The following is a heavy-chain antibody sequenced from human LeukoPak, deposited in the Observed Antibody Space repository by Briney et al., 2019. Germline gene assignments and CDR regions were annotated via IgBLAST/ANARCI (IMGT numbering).Heavy chain of an antibody. D-gene: IGHD2-21*01. CDR2: MNPNSGNT. CDR1: GGTFSSYA. Sequence: ASVKVSCKASGGTFSSYAISWVRQATGQGLEWMGWMNPNSGNTGYAQKFQGRVTITRNTSISTAYMELSSLRSEDTAVYYCARGTGRFARWGQGTLVTVSS. CDR3: ARGTGRFAR. V-gene: IGHV1-8*03. J-gene: IGHJ4*02.